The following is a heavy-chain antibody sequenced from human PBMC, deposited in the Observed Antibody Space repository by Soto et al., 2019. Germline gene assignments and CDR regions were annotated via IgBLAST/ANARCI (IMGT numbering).Heavy chain of an antibody. D-gene: IGHD1-1*01. CDR2: IYYSGST. Sequence: QMQLQESGPGLVRPSETLSLTCTVYGGSISRNCYYWGWIRQPPGKGLEWIGSIYYSGSTYYNPSLKSRVTISVDTSKNQFSLKLSSVTAADTAVYYCARHDWNGVDYWGQGTLVTVSS. CDR1: GGSISRNCYY. V-gene: IGHV4-39*01. CDR3: ARHDWNGVDY. J-gene: IGHJ4*02.